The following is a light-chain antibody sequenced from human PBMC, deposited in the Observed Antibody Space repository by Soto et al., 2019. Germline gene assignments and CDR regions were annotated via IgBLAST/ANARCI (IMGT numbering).Light chain of an antibody. CDR1: QCISSW. Sequence: DIQITHPPSSVFASVLDRVNLTFLASQCISSWLACYQQKPGKAPKLLICAASSLQSGVPSRFSGSGSGTDFTLTISSLQPEDFATYYCQKANSFPFNCGGGDTVAIK. CDR2: AAS. J-gene: IGKJ4*01. V-gene: IGKV1-12*01. CDR3: QKANSFPFN.